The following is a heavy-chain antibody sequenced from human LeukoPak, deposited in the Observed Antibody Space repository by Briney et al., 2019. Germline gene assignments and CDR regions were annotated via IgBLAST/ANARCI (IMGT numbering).Heavy chain of an antibody. CDR1: GFTFSSYA. Sequence: PGGSLRLSCAASGFTFSSYAMSWVRQAPGKGLEWVSAISGSGGSTYYADSVKGRFTISRDNSKNTLYLQMNSLRAEDTAVYYCAKDPGWSGISPVGDYWGQGTLVTVSS. J-gene: IGHJ4*02. V-gene: IGHV3-23*01. CDR2: ISGSGGST. D-gene: IGHD3-3*01. CDR3: AKDPGWSGISPVGDY.